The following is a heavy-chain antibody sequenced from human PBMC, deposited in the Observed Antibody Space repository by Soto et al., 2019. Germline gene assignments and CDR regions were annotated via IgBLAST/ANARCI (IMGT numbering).Heavy chain of an antibody. V-gene: IGHV4-59*01. D-gene: IGHD6-19*01. CDR1: WGSINCYY. J-gene: IGHJ4*02. CDR3: ARGSIAVAVR. Sequence: LGTLALTCTVSWGSINCYYWSWFRQLPRKGLEWIGYIYYSGSTNYNPALKSRVTISVDTSKNQFSLKLSSVTAADTAVYYCARGSIAVAVRWGQGTLVTVSS. CDR2: IYYSGST.